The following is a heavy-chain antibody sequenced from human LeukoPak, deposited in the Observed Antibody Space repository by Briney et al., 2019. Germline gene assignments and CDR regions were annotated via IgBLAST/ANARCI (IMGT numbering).Heavy chain of an antibody. V-gene: IGHV3-7*04. Sequence: GGSLRLFCVASGFPFSSYWMTWVRQAPGKGLEWVANIKQDGSKKSYVDSVKGRFAISRDNAKNSLYLQMNSLRAEDTAIYYCTRVGYIDEGIDYWGQGTLVTVSS. CDR2: IKQDGSKK. CDR3: TRVGYIDEGIDY. CDR1: GFPFSSYW. J-gene: IGHJ4*02. D-gene: IGHD5-24*01.